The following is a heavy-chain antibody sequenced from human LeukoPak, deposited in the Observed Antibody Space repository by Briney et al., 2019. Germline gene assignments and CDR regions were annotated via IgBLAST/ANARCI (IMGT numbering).Heavy chain of an antibody. Sequence: PSETLSLTCAVYGGSFSGYYWSWIRQPPGKGLEWIGYIYYSGSTNYNPSLKSRVTISVDTSKNQFSLKLSSVTAADTAVYYCARGPVGGTTYNDGDAFDIWGQGTMATVSS. CDR3: ARGPVGGTTYNDGDAFDI. CDR2: IYYSGST. J-gene: IGHJ3*02. V-gene: IGHV4-59*01. D-gene: IGHD1-7*01. CDR1: GGSFSGYY.